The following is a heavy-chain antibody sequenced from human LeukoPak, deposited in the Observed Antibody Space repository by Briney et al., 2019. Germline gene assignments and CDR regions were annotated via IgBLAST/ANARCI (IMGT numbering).Heavy chain of an antibody. V-gene: IGHV3-23*01. CDR1: GFTFSSYW. J-gene: IGHJ4*02. D-gene: IGHD2-2*01. Sequence: GGSLRLSCDVSGFTFSSYWMHWVRQAPGKGRGWVSAISGSGGSTYYSDSVKGRFTISRDNSKNTLYLQMNSLRVEDTAVYYCARGVVVVPAVSDYWGQGTLVTVSS. CDR2: ISGSGGST. CDR3: ARGVVVVPAVSDY.